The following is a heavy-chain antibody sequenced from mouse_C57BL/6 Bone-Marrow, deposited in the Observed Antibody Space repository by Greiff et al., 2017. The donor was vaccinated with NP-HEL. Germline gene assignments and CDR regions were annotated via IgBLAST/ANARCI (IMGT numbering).Heavy chain of an antibody. V-gene: IGHV5-15*01. J-gene: IGHJ2*01. D-gene: IGHD2-1*01. CDR1: GFTFSDYG. Sequence: EVMLVESGGGLVQPGGSLKLSCAASGFTFSDYGMAWVRQAPRKGPEWVAFISNLACSIYYADTVTGRFTISRENAKNTLYLEMSSLRSEDTAMYYCARGGYGNYGPFDYWGQGTTLTVSS. CDR3: ARGGYGNYGPFDY. CDR2: ISNLACSI.